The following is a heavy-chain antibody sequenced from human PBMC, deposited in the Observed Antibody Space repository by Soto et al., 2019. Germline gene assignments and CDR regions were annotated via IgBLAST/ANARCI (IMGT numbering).Heavy chain of an antibody. J-gene: IGHJ4*01. CDR1: GDSISSGVYY. V-gene: IGHV4-31*03. CDR3: ARDILTGYSSYFDY. Sequence: TLSLTCTVSGDSISSGVYYWSWIRQYPGKGLEWIGYIYYSGSTYYNPSLKSRVIISVDTSKNQFSLKLNSVTAADTAVYYCARDILTGYSSYFDYWGHGILVTVSS. D-gene: IGHD3-9*01. CDR2: IYYSGST.